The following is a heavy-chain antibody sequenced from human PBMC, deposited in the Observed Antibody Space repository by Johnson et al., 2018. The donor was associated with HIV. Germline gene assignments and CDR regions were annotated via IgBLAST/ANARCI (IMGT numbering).Heavy chain of an antibody. CDR3: ARSPTILQQDDAFDI. J-gene: IGHJ3*02. CDR2: LYSGGNK. Sequence: VQLVESGGGLVQPGGSLRLSCAASGFTVSSNYMSWVRQAPGKGLEWVTVLYSGGNKYYADPVKGRFTISRDNSKNTLYLQMNSLRAEDTAVYYCARSPTILQQDDAFDIWGQGTMVTVSS. D-gene: IGHD4/OR15-4a*01. V-gene: IGHV3-66*01. CDR1: GFTVSSNY.